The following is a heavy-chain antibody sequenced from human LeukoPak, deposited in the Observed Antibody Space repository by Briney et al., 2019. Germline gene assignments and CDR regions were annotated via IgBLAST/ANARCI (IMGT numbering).Heavy chain of an antibody. V-gene: IGHV3-23*01. CDR1: GFTFSSYT. Sequence: PGGSLRLSCAASGFTFSSYTMSWVRQAPGKGLEWVSHISYSGGSTYYADSVKGRFTISRDNSKNTPYLQMNSLRGEDTAVYYCAKDQSRDYGSGSYFPGIFGYWGQGALVTVSS. D-gene: IGHD3-10*01. J-gene: IGHJ4*02. CDR3: AKDQSRDYGSGSYFPGIFGY. CDR2: ISYSGGST.